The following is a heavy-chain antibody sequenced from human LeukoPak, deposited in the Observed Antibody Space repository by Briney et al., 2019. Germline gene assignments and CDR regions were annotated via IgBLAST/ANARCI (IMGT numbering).Heavy chain of an antibody. CDR1: GFIFSSYS. J-gene: IGHJ4*02. CDR2: ISRSTSYM. Sequence: PGGSLRHSCAASGFIFSSYSMNWVRQAPGKGLQWVSSISRSTSYMYYADSVKGRFTISRDNAKNSLYLQVNSLRADDTAVYYCASSPSRAAGPGGHSFDYWGQGTLVTVSS. D-gene: IGHD6-25*01. V-gene: IGHV3-21*01. CDR3: ASSPSRAAGPGGHSFDY.